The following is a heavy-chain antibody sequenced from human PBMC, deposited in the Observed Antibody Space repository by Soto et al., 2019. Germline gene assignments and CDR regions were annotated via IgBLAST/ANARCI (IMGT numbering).Heavy chain of an antibody. D-gene: IGHD2-2*01. V-gene: IGHV1-18*04. Sequence: QVQLVQSGAEVKKPGASLKVSCKASGYTFTSYGISWVRQAPGQGLEWMGWISAYNGNTNYAQKLQGRVTMTTDTSTSTAYMELRSLRSDDTAVYYCARDMDCSSTSCYQMPGSPFGMDVWGQGTTVTVSS. CDR1: GYTFTSYG. CDR2: ISAYNGNT. J-gene: IGHJ6*02. CDR3: ARDMDCSSTSCYQMPGSPFGMDV.